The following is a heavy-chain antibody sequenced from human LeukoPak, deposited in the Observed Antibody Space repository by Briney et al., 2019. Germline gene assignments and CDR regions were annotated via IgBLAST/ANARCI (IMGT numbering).Heavy chain of an antibody. D-gene: IGHD3-3*01. CDR3: AQSGPYLPPFWYYYYYMDV. V-gene: IGHV4-34*01. Sequence: SETLSLTCAVYGGSFSGYYWSWIRQPPGKGLEWIGEINHSGSTNYNPSLKSRVTISVDTSKNQFSLKLSSVTAADTAVYYCAQSGPYLPPFWYYYYYMDVWGKGTTVTVSS. CDR2: INHSGST. CDR1: GGSFSGYY. J-gene: IGHJ6*03.